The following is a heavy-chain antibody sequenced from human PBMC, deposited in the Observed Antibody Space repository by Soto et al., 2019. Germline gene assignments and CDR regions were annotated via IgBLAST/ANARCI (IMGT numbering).Heavy chain of an antibody. CDR1: GFTFSSYG. CDR2: ISYDGSNK. V-gene: IGHV3-30*18. Sequence: QVQLVESGGGVVQPGRSLRLSCAASGFTFSSYGMHWVRQAPGKGLEWVAVISYDGSNKYYADSVKGRFTISRDNSKNTRYLQMNSLRAEDTAVYYCAKDTRDIVVVPAAMMYYYGMDVWGQGTTVTVSS. CDR3: AKDTRDIVVVPAAMMYYYGMDV. J-gene: IGHJ6*02. D-gene: IGHD2-2*01.